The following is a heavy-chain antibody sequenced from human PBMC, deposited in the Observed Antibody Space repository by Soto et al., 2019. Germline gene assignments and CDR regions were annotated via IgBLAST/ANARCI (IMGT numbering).Heavy chain of an antibody. CDR3: ARAYSGRLPRRADYYFAMDV. D-gene: IGHD2-15*01. CDR1: GFAVSSYS. Sequence: VQLVESGGGVVQPGTSLRLSCAASGFAVSSYSMHWVRQTTGKGLEWVSAIGAADDPYYLGSVKGRFTISRENAKNSLYLQMNSLRAEDTAVYYCARAYSGRLPRRADYYFAMDVWGQGTTVTVSS. CDR2: IGAADDP. J-gene: IGHJ6*02. V-gene: IGHV3-13*05.